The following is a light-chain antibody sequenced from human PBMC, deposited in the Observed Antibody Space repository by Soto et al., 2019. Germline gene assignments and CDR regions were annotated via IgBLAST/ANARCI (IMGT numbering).Light chain of an antibody. CDR1: SSDVGGYNY. V-gene: IGLV2-14*01. Sequence: QSALTQPASVSGSPGQSITISCTGTSSDVGGYNYVSWYQQHPGKAPKLMIYDVSNRPSGVSNRFSGSKSGNTASLTISGHQAEDEADYYCSSYTSSSIHAVFGGGTKLTVL. J-gene: IGLJ2*01. CDR2: DVS. CDR3: SSYTSSSIHAV.